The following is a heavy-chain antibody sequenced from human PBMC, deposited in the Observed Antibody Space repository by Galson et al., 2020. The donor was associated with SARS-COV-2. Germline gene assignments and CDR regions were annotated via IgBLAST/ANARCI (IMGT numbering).Heavy chain of an antibody. Sequence: SETLSLTCTVSGGSISTTSYFWGWIRQPPGKGLEWIGSVYYSGTTYYNPSLKSPVTISIDTSKNQFSLRLSSVTAADTAVYYCARTPNSLRFFEWTQGWFDPWGQGTQVTVSS. V-gene: IGHV4-39*01. CDR3: ARTPNSLRFFEWTQGWFDP. D-gene: IGHD3-3*01. CDR1: GGSISTTSYF. J-gene: IGHJ5*02. CDR2: VYYSGTT.